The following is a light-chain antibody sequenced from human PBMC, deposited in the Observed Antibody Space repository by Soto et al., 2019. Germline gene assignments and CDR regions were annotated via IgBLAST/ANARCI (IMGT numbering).Light chain of an antibody. Sequence: EIVMTQSPATLSVSPGERATLSCRASQSVSSNLAWYQQKLGRAPRLLISAASTRATGIPARFSGSGSGTEFTLTISRLQSEDFAVYYCQQYNNWWTFGQGTKVDIK. CDR2: AAS. CDR1: QSVSSN. CDR3: QQYNNWWT. J-gene: IGKJ1*01. V-gene: IGKV3-15*01.